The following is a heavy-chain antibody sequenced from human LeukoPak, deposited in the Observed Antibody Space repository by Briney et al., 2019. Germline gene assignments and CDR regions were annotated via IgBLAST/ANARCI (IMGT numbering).Heavy chain of an antibody. J-gene: IGHJ4*02. D-gene: IGHD1-26*01. Sequence: GGSLRLSCAASGFTFGDYAMHWVRQGPGKSLEWVSLINENGDIAYYGDSVRGRFTVSRDNAKNSLYLQMNSLTTEDTALYYCAKARWEPNFDYWGQGTLVTVSS. V-gene: IGHV3-43*02. CDR2: INENGDIA. CDR3: AKARWEPNFDY. CDR1: GFTFGDYA.